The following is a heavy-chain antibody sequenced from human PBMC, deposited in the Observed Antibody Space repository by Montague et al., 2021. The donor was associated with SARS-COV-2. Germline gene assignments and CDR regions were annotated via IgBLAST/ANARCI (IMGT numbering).Heavy chain of an antibody. CDR3: VRVGVSNWYSFFDY. CDR2: IFNSGST. V-gene: IGHV4-59*01. J-gene: IGHJ4*02. CDR1: GGSISSYY. D-gene: IGHD6-13*01. Sequence: SETLSLTCTVSGGSISSYYWSWIRQPPGKGLEWIGYIFNSGSTNYNPSLKSRVTISVDTSKNQLSLRLRSVTAADTAVYHCVRVGVSNWYSFFDYWGQGTLVTVSS.